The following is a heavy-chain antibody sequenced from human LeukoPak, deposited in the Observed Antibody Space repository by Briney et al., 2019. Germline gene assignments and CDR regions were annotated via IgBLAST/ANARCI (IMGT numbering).Heavy chain of an antibody. J-gene: IGHJ5*02. CDR1: GGTFSSYA. D-gene: IGHD4-11*01. V-gene: IGHV1-69*01. CDR2: IIPIFGTA. Sequence: ASVKVSRKASGGTFSSYAISWVRQAPGQGLEWMGGIIPIFGTANYAQKFQGRVTITADESTSTAYMELSSLRSEDTAVYYCARGPDYSNWFDPWGQGTLVTVSS. CDR3: ARGPDYSNWFDP.